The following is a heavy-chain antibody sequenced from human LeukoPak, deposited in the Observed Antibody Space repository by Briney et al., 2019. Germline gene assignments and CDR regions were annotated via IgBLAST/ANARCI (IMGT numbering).Heavy chain of an antibody. CDR2: IYYSGST. CDR3: ARAARNLYYMDV. Sequence: PSETLSLTCTVSGGSISSYYWSWIRQRPGKGREWIGYIYYSGSTNYNPSLKSRVTISVDTSKNQFSLKLSSVTAADTAVYYCARAARNLYYMDVWGKGTTVTISS. V-gene: IGHV4-59*01. J-gene: IGHJ6*03. CDR1: GGSISSYY.